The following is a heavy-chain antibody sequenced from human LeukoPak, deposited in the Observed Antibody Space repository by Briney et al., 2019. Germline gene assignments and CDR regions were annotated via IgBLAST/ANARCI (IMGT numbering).Heavy chain of an antibody. CDR2: ITTSSSYI. CDR1: EFIFKKYT. D-gene: IGHD4-23*01. J-gene: IGHJ5*02. CDR3: ATLDYGGNSDDH. Sequence: GGSLRLSCAGSEFIFKKYTMHWVRQAPGKGLEGVSSITTSSSYIYYADSVKGRFTISRDNASNSLYLQMNSLRDEDTAVYFCATLDYGGNSDDHWGQGTLVAVSS. V-gene: IGHV3-21*01.